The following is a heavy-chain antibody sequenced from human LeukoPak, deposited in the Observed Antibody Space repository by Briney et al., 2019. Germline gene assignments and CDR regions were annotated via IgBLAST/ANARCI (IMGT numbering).Heavy chain of an antibody. CDR2: IYYRGST. D-gene: IGHD6-19*01. CDR1: GGSISSSSYY. Sequence: SETLSLTCTVSGGSISSSSYYWGWIRQPPGTGLEWIGSIYYRGSTYYNPSRKSRVTISVDTSKNQFSLKLSSVTAADTAVYCCARTEAFFQWLFDYWGQGTLVTVSS. CDR3: ARTEAFFQWLFDY. J-gene: IGHJ4*02. V-gene: IGHV4-39*01.